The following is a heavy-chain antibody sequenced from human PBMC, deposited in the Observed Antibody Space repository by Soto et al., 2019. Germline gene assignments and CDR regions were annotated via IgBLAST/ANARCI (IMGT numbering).Heavy chain of an antibody. D-gene: IGHD7-27*01. CDR3: ARSPWGGPFDY. CDR1: GFIVSSNY. V-gene: IGHV3-53*01. J-gene: IGHJ4*02. CDR2: IYSGGST. Sequence: EVQLVESGGGLIQPGGSLRLSCTASGFIVSSNYMSWVRQAPGKGLEWVSVIYSGGSTYYGDSVKGRFTISRDNSKSTLYLQMNNLRAEDTAVYHCARSPWGGPFDYWGQGTLVTVSS.